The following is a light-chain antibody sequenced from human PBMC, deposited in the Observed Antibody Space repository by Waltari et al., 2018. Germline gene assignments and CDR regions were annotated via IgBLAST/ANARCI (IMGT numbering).Light chain of an antibody. CDR3: QQTFSSPYT. J-gene: IGKJ2*01. CDR1: QDISTY. V-gene: IGKV1-9*01. CDR2: AVS. Sequence: DIQLTQSPSFLSASVGDRVTITCRASQDISTYLAWYQQKPGKAPKLLIHAVSTLQAGVPSRFSGGGSGTEFTLTISSPQPEDFATYYCQQTFSSPYTFGQGTKLE.